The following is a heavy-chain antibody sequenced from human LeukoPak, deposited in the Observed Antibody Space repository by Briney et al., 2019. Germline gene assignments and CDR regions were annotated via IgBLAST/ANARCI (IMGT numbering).Heavy chain of an antibody. CDR3: ARDRIAAAGIRRFDY. CDR1: GGAFSSYA. V-gene: IGHV1-69*13. D-gene: IGHD6-13*01. CDR2: IIPIFGTA. Sequence: GPSVKVSFKASGGAFSSYAISWVRPAPGQGLEWMGGIIPIFGTANYAQKFQGRVTITADESTSTAYMELSSLRSEDTAVYYCARDRIAAAGIRRFDYWGQGTLVTVSS. J-gene: IGHJ4*02.